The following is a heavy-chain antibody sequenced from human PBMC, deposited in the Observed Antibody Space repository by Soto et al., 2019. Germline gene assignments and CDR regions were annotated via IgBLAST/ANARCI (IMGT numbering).Heavy chain of an antibody. J-gene: IGHJ1*01. CDR3: VTGDHLVR. V-gene: IGHV1-2*02. Sequence: ASVKVSCKTSGYTFTGYYLNWVRQAPGRGLEWVGWINPKTGDTNNAQKFQGRVTMTTDTPISTGYMELSGLKSDDTAVYYCVTGDHLVRWGQGTRVTVSS. CDR2: INPKTGDT. CDR1: GYTFTGYY. D-gene: IGHD6-6*01.